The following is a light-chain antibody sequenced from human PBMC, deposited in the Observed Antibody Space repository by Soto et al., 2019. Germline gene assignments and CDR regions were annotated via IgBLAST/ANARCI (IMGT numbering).Light chain of an antibody. J-gene: IGKJ3*01. V-gene: IGKV3-20*01. Sequence: DIVLTQSPGNLSLSPGERATLSFRASKSVSSKYLAWYQQKPGQAPRVLIYGASIRATGSPERFSGGGSETDLTLTITRLEPEDLAVYYCQQYGSSLVTFGPGTKVDIK. CDR3: QQYGSSLVT. CDR1: KSVSSKY. CDR2: GAS.